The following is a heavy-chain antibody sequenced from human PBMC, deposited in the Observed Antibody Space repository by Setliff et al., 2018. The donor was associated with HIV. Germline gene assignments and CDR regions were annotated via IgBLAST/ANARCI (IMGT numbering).Heavy chain of an antibody. CDR3: ARSTVGAGASFP. J-gene: IGHJ5*02. D-gene: IGHD1-26*01. CDR2: ISHSGNT. Sequence: AETLSLTCTVSGDSINTHYWSWIRQPPGKGLEWIGCISHSGNTNFNPSLNSRVTISLDTSKNQFSLRLTSLTAADTAIYYCARSTVGAGASFPWGRGILVTVPQ. CDR1: GDSINTHY. V-gene: IGHV4-59*11.